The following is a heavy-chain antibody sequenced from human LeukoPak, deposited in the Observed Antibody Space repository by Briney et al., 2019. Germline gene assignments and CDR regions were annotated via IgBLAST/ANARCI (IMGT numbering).Heavy chain of an antibody. J-gene: IGHJ4*02. CDR3: ARSPIGLGFFDY. V-gene: IGHV1-2*02. CDR2: INCNSGDA. Sequence: ASVKVSCKASGYSFTEHYIYWVRQAPGQGLEWVGRINCNSGDANSAQKFQGRVTMTRDTSVSTAYMDLSSVTSDDTAVYYCARSPIGLGFFDYWGQGTLVTVSS. CDR1: GYSFTEHY. D-gene: IGHD7-27*01.